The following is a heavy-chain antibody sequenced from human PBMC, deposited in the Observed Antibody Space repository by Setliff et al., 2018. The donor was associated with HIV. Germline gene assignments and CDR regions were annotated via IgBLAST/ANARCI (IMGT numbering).Heavy chain of an antibody. J-gene: IGHJ4*02. CDR1: GGSISGYY. CDR3: ARGNNDLESFDY. CDR2: IYTSGST. V-gene: IGHV4-4*07. Sequence: PSETLSLTCTVSGGSISGYYWSWVRQPAGKGLEWIGRIYTSGSTNYNPSLKSRISMSVDSSKNQFSLKLTSVTAADTAVYYCARGNNDLESFDYWGQGALVTVSS. D-gene: IGHD3-3*01.